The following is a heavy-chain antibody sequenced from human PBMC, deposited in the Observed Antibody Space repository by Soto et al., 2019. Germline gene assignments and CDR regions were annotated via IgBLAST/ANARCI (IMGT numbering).Heavy chain of an antibody. J-gene: IGHJ3*02. CDR1: GGTFSRHA. V-gene: IGHV1-69*13. Sequence: SVKVSCKASGGTFSRHAISWVRQAPGQGLEWMGGIIPIFGTANYAQKFQGRVTITADESTSTAYMELSSLRSEDTAVYYCAGRILLWFGESYDAFDIWG. CDR3: AGRILLWFGESYDAFDI. CDR2: IIPIFGTA. D-gene: IGHD3-10*01.